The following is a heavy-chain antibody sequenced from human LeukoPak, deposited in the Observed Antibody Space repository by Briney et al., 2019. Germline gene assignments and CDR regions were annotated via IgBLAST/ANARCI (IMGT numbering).Heavy chain of an antibody. J-gene: IGHJ4*02. D-gene: IGHD3-10*01. CDR2: INPNSGGT. V-gene: IGHV1-2*02. CDR1: GYTFTGYY. CDR3: AREPSPMVRGYSPAY. Sequence: ASVKVSCKASGYTFTGYYMHWVRQAPGQGLEWMGWINPNSGGTNYAQKFQGRVTMTRDTSISTAYMELSRLRSDDTAVYYCAREPSPMVRGYSPAYWGQGTLVTVSS.